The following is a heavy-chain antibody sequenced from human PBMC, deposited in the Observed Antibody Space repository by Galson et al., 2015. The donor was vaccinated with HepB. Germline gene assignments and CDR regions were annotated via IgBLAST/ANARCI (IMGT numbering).Heavy chain of an antibody. CDR3: ARRAKRTDVTPAFDI. D-gene: IGHD4-23*01. CDR1: GGSISSYY. Sequence: SETLSLTCTVSGGSISSYYWSWIRQPPGKGLEWIGYIYYSGSTNYNPSLKSRVTISVDTSKNQFSLKLSSVTAADTAVYYCARRAKRTDVTPAFDIWGQGTMVTVSS. J-gene: IGHJ3*02. CDR2: IYYSGST. V-gene: IGHV4-59*12.